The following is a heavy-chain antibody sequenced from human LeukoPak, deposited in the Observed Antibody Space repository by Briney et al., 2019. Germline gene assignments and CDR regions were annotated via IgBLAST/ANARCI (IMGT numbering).Heavy chain of an antibody. Sequence: SVKVSCKASGYTFTSYDINWVRQAPGQGLEWMGGIIPIFGTANYAQKFQGRVTITTDESTSTAYMELSSLRSEDTAVYYCARVHSSSGIDYWAREPWSPSPQ. CDR3: ARVHSSSGIDY. D-gene: IGHD6-6*01. J-gene: IGHJ4*02. V-gene: IGHV1-69*05. CDR1: GYTFTSYD. CDR2: IIPIFGTA.